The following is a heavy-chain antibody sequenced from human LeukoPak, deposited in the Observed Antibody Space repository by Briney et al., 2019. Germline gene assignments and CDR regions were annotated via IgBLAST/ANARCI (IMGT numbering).Heavy chain of an antibody. CDR2: INAKSGVT. CDR1: GFTFTDHY. Sequence: ASVKVSCKASGFTFTDHYMHWVRQAPGQGREWMGWINAKSGVTFYAQQFQDRITATRDTSISTLYLELNRLTSADTAIYYCARDFDWGPDYWGPGTLVAVSS. CDR3: ARDFDWGPDY. J-gene: IGHJ4*02. V-gene: IGHV1-2*02. D-gene: IGHD3-16*01.